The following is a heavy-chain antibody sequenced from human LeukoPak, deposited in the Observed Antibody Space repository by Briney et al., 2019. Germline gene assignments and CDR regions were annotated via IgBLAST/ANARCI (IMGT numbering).Heavy chain of an antibody. CDR1: GFTFTRYS. J-gene: IGHJ5*02. V-gene: IGHV3-21*01. CDR3: ARAFDP. Sequence: GGSLRLSCAASGFTFTRYSMNWVRQAPGKRLEWVSSISGYSDYIFYADSVKGRFTISRDNAKNSLYLQMNSLRAEDTAVYYCARAFDPWGQGTLVTVSS. CDR2: ISGYSDYI.